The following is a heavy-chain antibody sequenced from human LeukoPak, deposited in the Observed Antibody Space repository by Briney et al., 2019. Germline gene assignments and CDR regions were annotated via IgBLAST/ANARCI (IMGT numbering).Heavy chain of an antibody. CDR2: NNHSGST. CDR3: ARVDSWSSIDS. J-gene: IGHJ4*02. Sequence: PSETLSLTCAVYGESFSDYYWSWIRQSPEKGLEWIGENNHSGSTNYNPSLKSRVTISVDTSKSQFSLKLNSIIAADTAVYYCARVDSWSSIDSWGQGTLVTVSS. CDR1: GESFSDYY. D-gene: IGHD6-6*01. V-gene: IGHV4-34*01.